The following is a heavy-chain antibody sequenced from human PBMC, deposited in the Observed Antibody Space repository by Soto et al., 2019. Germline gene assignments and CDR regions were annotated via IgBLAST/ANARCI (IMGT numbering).Heavy chain of an antibody. CDR3: ATGYCCASSWGSSIFDAFDI. J-gene: IGHJ3*02. D-gene: IGHD3-16*01. CDR2: ISSSSSTI. V-gene: IGHV3-48*01. Sequence: HPGGSLRLSCAASGFTFSSYSMNWVRQAPGKGLEWVSYISSSSSTIYYADSVKGRFTISRDNAKNSLYLQMNSLRAEDTAVYYCATGYCCASSWGSSIFDAFDIWGQGTMVTVSS. CDR1: GFTFSSYS.